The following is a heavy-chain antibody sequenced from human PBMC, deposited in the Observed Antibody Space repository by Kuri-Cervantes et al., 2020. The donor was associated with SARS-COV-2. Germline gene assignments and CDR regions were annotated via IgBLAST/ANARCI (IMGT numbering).Heavy chain of an antibody. CDR3: AKPGSVRGIIREDHHGLDV. CDR2: ISYDGRDT. V-gene: IGHV3-30*18. CDR1: EFNFRYYG. Sequence: GESLKISCVASEFNFRYYGMYWVRQAPGKGLEWVAVISYDGRDTYYGDSVKGRFTISRDNSKNTLYLQMNSLRPEDTGVYYCAKPGSVRGIIREDHHGLDVWGQGTTATVFS. D-gene: IGHD3-10*01. J-gene: IGHJ6*02.